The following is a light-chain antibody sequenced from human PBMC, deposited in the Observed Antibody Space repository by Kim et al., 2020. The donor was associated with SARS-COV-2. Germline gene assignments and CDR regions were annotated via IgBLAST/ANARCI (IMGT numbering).Light chain of an antibody. V-gene: IGLV3-9*01. CDR3: HVPGV. J-gene: IGLJ3*02. Sequence: SYELTQPLSVSVALGQTARITCGGNNIGQKNVHWYQQKPGQAPVLVISRDTNRPSGIPERFSGSNSGNMATLSISGAQAGDEADYFCHVPGVFGGGTQLTVL. CDR1: NIGQKN. CDR2: RDT.